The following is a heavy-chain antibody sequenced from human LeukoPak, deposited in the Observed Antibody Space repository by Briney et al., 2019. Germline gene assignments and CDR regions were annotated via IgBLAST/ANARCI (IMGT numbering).Heavy chain of an antibody. CDR2: INPNSGGT. V-gene: IGHV1-2*02. CDR3: ARAIDVAATPDY. Sequence: ASVKVSCKASGYTFTAYYMHWVRQAPGPGLEWMGWINPNSGGTDYAQKFQGRVTMTRDTSITTAYMELSRLRSDDTAVYYCARAIDVAATPDYCGHGSLVTVSS. D-gene: IGHD2-15*01. J-gene: IGHJ4*01. CDR1: GYTFTAYY.